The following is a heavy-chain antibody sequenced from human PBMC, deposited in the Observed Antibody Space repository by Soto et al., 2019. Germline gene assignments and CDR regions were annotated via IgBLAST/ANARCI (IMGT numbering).Heavy chain of an antibody. V-gene: IGHV2-5*02. CDR2: IYWDDDK. CDR3: AHRVLRTVFGLVTTTAIYFDF. CDR1: GFSLTTSGVG. D-gene: IGHD3-3*01. Sequence: QITLNESGPTVVRPTETLTLTCRFSGFSLTTSGVGVGWIRQSPGKAPEWLALIYWDDDKRYSASLKSRLTITKDTSKNXXXXXXXDXXPXXTATYYCAHRVLRTVFGLVTTTAIYFDFWGQGTPVAVSS. J-gene: IGHJ4*02.